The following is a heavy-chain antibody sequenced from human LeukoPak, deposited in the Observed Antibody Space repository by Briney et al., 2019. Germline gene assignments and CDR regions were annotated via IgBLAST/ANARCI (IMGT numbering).Heavy chain of an antibody. CDR1: GYTFTEHF. CDR3: ASVWNDVFNDYYYYGMDV. CDR2: INPTSGGT. J-gene: IGHJ6*02. V-gene: IGHV1-2*02. Sequence: ASVKVSCKASGYTFTEHFIHWVRQAPGQGLEWMGWINPTSGGTNYAQKFQGRVTMTRVTSISTAYMDLRSLRSGDTAVYYCASVWNDVFNDYYYYGMDVWGQGTTVTVSS. D-gene: IGHD1-1*01.